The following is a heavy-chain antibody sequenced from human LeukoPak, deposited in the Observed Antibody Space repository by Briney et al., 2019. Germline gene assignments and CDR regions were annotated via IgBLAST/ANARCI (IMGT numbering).Heavy chain of an antibody. D-gene: IGHD6-19*01. V-gene: IGHV4-34*01. CDR2: INHSGST. Sequence: SETLSLTCAVYGGSFSGYYWSWIRQPPGKGLEWVGEINHSGSTNYNPSLKSRVTISVDTSKNQFSLKLSSVTAADTAVYYCARGRLGSSGWWEYFQHWGQGTLVTVSS. J-gene: IGHJ1*01. CDR1: GGSFSGYY. CDR3: ARGRLGSSGWWEYFQH.